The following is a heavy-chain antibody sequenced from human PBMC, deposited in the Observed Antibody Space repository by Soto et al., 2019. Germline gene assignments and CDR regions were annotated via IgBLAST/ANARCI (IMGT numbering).Heavy chain of an antibody. CDR2: IIAIFGTA. D-gene: IGHD3-9*01. Sequence: QVQLVQSGAEVKKPGSSVKVSCKASGGTFSSYAISWVRQAPGQGLEWMGGIIAIFGTANYAQKFQGRVTMTADQSTSTAYMELSSLRSEDTAVYYCARDTYYDILTGPRTSDKNNWFDPWGQGTLVTVSS. J-gene: IGHJ5*02. CDR1: GGTFSSYA. CDR3: ARDTYYDILTGPRTSDKNNWFDP. V-gene: IGHV1-69*01.